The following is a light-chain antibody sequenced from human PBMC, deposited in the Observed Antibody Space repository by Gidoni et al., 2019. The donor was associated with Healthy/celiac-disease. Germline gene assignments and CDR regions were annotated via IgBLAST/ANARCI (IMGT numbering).Light chain of an antibody. V-gene: IGKV1-5*03. Sequence: DIQMTQSPSTLSASVGDRVTITCRASQSISSWFAWYQQKPGKAPKLLSYKASSLESGVPSRVSGSGSGTEFTLTISSLQPDDFATYYCQQYNSYLYTFGQGTKLEIK. CDR3: QQYNSYLYT. CDR2: KAS. J-gene: IGKJ2*01. CDR1: QSISSW.